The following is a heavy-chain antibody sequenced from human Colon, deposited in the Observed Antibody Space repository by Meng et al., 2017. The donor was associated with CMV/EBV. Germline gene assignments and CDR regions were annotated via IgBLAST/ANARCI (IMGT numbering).Heavy chain of an antibody. V-gene: IGHV3-13*01. Sequence: GESLRISCTASGFTFSTYDFHWVRQPTGKGLEWVSSIGTVGDTYSIGSVKGRFIISREDAKNSVYLQMNGLRDGDTGLYYCARARSPTHFDYWGQGALVTVSS. CDR1: GFTFSTYD. CDR3: ARARSPTHFDY. J-gene: IGHJ4*02. CDR2: IGTVGDT.